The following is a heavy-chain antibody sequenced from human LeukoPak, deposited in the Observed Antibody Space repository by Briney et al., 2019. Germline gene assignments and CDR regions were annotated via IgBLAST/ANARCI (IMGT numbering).Heavy chain of an antibody. J-gene: IGHJ6*02. CDR1: GGSISSYY. CDR2: IYYGGST. D-gene: IGHD1-26*01. Sequence: PSETLSLTCTVSGGSISSYYWSWIRQPPGKGLEWIGYIYYGGSTNYNPSLKSRVTISVDTSKNQFSLKLSSVTAADTAVYYCARGHSGSHPEDYYYYYGMDVWGQGTTVTVSS. V-gene: IGHV4-59*01. CDR3: ARGHSGSHPEDYYYYYGMDV.